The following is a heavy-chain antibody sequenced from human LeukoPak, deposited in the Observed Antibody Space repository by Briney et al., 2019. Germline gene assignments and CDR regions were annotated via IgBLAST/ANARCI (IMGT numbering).Heavy chain of an antibody. CDR3: ARLGAGPTYYDFWSGYSSFYFDY. D-gene: IGHD3-3*01. CDR1: GGSISSYY. J-gene: IGHJ4*02. Sequence: SETLSLTCTVSGGSISSYYWSWIRQPPGKGLEWIGYIYYSGSTNYNPSLKSRITISIDTSKNHFSLKLSSVTAADTAVYYCARLGAGPTYYDFWSGYSSFYFDYWGQGTLVTVSS. V-gene: IGHV4-59*08. CDR2: IYYSGST.